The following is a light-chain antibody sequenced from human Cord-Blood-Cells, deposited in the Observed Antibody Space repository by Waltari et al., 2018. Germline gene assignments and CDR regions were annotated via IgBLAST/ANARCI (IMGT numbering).Light chain of an antibody. CDR1: SSDVGGYHY. CDR2: DVS. CDR3: SSYTSSSTVV. V-gene: IGLV2-14*01. J-gene: IGLJ2*01. Sequence: QSALTQPASVSGSPGQSIPISCTGTSSDVGGYHYVSWYQQHPGKAPKLMIYDVSKRPSGVSNRFSGSKSGNTASLTISGLQAEDEADYYCSSYTSSSTVVFGGGTKLTVL.